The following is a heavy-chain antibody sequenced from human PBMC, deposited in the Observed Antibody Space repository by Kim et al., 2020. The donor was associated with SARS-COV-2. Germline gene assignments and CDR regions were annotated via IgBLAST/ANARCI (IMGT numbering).Heavy chain of an antibody. Sequence: SQTLSLTCAISGDSFSSDSSAWNWIRQSPSRGLEWLGRTYYRSKWHNEYAESVKSRITINSDTSRNQFSLQVKSVTPEDTAIYYCVRDPPNCYSCFDYWGQGTLVTVSS. CDR1: GDSFSSDSSA. J-gene: IGHJ4*02. D-gene: IGHD2-15*01. CDR3: VRDPPNCYSCFDY. V-gene: IGHV6-1*01. CDR2: TYYRSKWHN.